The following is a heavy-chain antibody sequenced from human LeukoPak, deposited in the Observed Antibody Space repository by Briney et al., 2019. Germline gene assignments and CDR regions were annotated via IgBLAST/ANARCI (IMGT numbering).Heavy chain of an antibody. CDR3: ASWGYYYDSSGYYYYFDY. CDR1: GGTFSSYA. V-gene: IGHV1-69*13. J-gene: IGHJ4*02. D-gene: IGHD3-22*01. CDR2: IIPIFGTA. Sequence: GASVKVSCKASGGTFSSYAISWVRQAPGQGLEWMGGIIPIFGTANYAQKFQGRVTITADESTSTAYMELSSLRSEDTAVYYCASWGYYYDSSGYYYYFDYWGQGTLVTVSS.